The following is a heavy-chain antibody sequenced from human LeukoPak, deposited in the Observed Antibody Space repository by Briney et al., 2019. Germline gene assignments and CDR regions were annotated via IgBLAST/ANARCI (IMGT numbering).Heavy chain of an antibody. CDR1: GYTFSNFD. V-gene: IGHV1-8*01. J-gene: IGHJ6*03. Sequence: ASVKVSFKGSGYTFSNFDINWVRQATGQGLEWMGWMNPNSGNTGYAQELQGRVTMTMNTSISTAYIELSSLRSEDTAVYYCARGPQWRGDYYYMDVWGTGTTVTVSS. CDR3: ARGPQWRGDYYYMDV. D-gene: IGHD6-19*01. CDR2: MNPNSGNT.